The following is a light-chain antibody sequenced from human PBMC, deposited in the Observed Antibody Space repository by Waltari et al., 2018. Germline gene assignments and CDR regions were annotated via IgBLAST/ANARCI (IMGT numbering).Light chain of an antibody. Sequence: DIVLTQSPGTLSLSPGERATLSCRASQSVRNFLAWYQQKPGQTPRLLIYGASSRATGIPDRFSGSGSGTDFILTISRLEPEDFAVYFCQQYSSSVMYTFGQGTKLEI. V-gene: IGKV3-20*01. J-gene: IGKJ2*01. CDR1: QSVRNF. CDR2: GAS. CDR3: QQYSSSVMYT.